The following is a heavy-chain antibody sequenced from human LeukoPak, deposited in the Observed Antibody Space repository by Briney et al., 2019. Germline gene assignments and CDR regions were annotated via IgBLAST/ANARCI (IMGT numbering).Heavy chain of an antibody. CDR1: GFTFSSYS. CDR2: ISGSGGNT. Sequence: HPGGSLRLSCAASGFTFSSYSMKWVRQAPGKGLEWVSAISGSGGNTYYADSVKGRFTISRDNSKNTLYVQMNSLRAEDTAVYYCAKESGSSTDFDYWGQGTLVTVSS. J-gene: IGHJ4*02. V-gene: IGHV3-23*01. CDR3: AKESGSSTDFDY. D-gene: IGHD2-2*01.